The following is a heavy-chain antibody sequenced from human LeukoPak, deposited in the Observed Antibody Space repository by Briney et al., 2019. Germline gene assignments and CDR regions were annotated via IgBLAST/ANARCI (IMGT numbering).Heavy chain of an antibody. CDR2: IIPIFGTA. Sequence: ASVKVSCKASGGTFSSYAISWVRQAPGQGLEWMGGIIPIFGTANYAQKFQGGVTITTDESTSTAYMELSSLRSEDTAVYYCARVKMATIWVFDYWGQGTLVTVSS. J-gene: IGHJ4*02. CDR3: ARVKMATIWVFDY. V-gene: IGHV1-69*05. D-gene: IGHD5-24*01. CDR1: GGTFSSYA.